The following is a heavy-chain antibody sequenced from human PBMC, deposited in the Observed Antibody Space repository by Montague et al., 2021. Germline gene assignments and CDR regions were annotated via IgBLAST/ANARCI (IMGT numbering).Heavy chain of an antibody. CDR1: GFTFSLYA. J-gene: IGHJ4*02. V-gene: IGHV3-23*01. Sequence: SLRLSCAVSGFTFSLYAMNWVRQAPGKRLEWVSAISGSGGNTYYADSVKGRFTISRDNSKNTVYLQMNSLRANDTAVYYCANNIHFDYWGQGTLVTVSS. CDR2: ISGSGGNT. CDR3: ANNIHFDY.